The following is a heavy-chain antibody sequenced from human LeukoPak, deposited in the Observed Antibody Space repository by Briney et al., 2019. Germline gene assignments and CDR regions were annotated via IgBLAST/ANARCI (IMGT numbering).Heavy chain of an antibody. CDR2: ISSSSTI. J-gene: IGHJ4*02. CDR1: GFTFSSYS. V-gene: IGHV3-48*02. Sequence: GGSLRLSCAASGFTFSSYSMNWVRQAPGKGLEWVSYISSSSTIYYADSVKGRFTISRDNAKNSLYLQMNSLRDEDTAVYYCASWKRGYSYGYHYWGQGTLVTVSS. D-gene: IGHD5-18*01. CDR3: ASWKRGYSYGYHY.